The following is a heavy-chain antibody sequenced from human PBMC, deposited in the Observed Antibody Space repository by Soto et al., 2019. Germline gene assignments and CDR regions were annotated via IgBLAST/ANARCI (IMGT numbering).Heavy chain of an antibody. D-gene: IGHD3-16*01. V-gene: IGHV3-11*01. CDR1: GFTFSDYY. Sequence: GGSLRLSCAASGFTFSDYYMTWIRQAPGKGLEWVSKISGSGSTMFYADSVEGRFTVSRDNAKNSLYLEMNSLRAEDTAVYYCARDHLYYASDLWGQGTPVTVSS. CDR3: ARDHLYYASDL. CDR2: ISGSGSTM. J-gene: IGHJ4*02.